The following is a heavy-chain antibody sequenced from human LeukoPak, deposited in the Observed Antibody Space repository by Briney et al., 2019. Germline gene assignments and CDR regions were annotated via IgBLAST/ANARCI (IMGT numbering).Heavy chain of an antibody. V-gene: IGHV4-59*01. J-gene: IGHJ4*02. D-gene: IGHD3-9*01. CDR1: GGSISSYY. CDR3: AREYYDILTGYYKGRDYFDY. CDR2: IYYSGST. Sequence: SETLSLTCTVSGGSISSYYWSWIRQPPGKGLEWIGYIYYSGSTNYNPSLKSRVTISVDTSKNQFSLKLSSVTAADTAVYYCAREYYDILTGYYKGRDYFDYWGQGTLVTVSS.